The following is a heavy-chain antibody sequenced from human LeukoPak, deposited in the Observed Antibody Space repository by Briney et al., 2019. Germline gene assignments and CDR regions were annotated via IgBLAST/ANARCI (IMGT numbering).Heavy chain of an antibody. Sequence: PSETLSLTCTVSGGSISSSSYYWGWIRQPPGKGLEWFGSIYYSGSTYYNSFHKSRVTISVDTSKNQFSLMLSSVTAATTAVYYCARATHIVVVITGFDYWGQGTLVTVSS. J-gene: IGHJ4*02. CDR2: IYYSGST. CDR1: GGSISSSSYY. V-gene: IGHV4-39*01. D-gene: IGHD2-21*01. CDR3: ARATHIVVVITGFDY.